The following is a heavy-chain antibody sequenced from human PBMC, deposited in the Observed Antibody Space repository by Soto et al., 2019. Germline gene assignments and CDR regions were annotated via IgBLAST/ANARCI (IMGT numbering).Heavy chain of an antibody. CDR2: FDPEDGET. CDR3: ATPHSGSYYWFDP. V-gene: IGHV1-24*01. Sequence: GASVKVSCKVSGYTITELSMHWVRQAPGKGLEWMGGFDPEDGETIYAQKFQGRVTMTEDTSTDTAYMELSSLRSEDTAVYYCATPHSGSYYWFDPWGQGTLVTVSS. CDR1: GYTITELS. D-gene: IGHD1-26*01. J-gene: IGHJ5*02.